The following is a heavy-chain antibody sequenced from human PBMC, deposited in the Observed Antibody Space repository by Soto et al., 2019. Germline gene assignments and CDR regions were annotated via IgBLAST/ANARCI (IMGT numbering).Heavy chain of an antibody. CDR2: IWYDGSSK. Sequence: QVQLVESGGGVVQPGRSLRLSCAASGFTFSSYGMHWVRQAPGKGLEWVAVIWYDGSSKYYADSVKGRFTISRDNSKNTLYLQMNSLRAEDTAVYYCARLGYCSSTSCYYFDYWGQGTLVTVSS. V-gene: IGHV3-33*01. D-gene: IGHD2-2*03. CDR1: GFTFSSYG. J-gene: IGHJ4*02. CDR3: ARLGYCSSTSCYYFDY.